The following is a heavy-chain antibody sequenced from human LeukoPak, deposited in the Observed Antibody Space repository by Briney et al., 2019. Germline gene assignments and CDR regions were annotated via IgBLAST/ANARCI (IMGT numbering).Heavy chain of an antibody. D-gene: IGHD4-17*01. J-gene: IGHJ6*03. Sequence: SETLSLTCTVSGYPISSGYYWGWIRQPPGKGLEWIGSIYHSGSTYYNPSLKSRVSISVDTSKNQFSLKLRSVTAADTAVYYCARAPGTVTTRGYFYYYYMDVWGKGTTVTVSS. CDR3: ARAPGTVTTRGYFYYYYMDV. V-gene: IGHV4-38-2*02. CDR2: IYHSGST. CDR1: GYPISSGYY.